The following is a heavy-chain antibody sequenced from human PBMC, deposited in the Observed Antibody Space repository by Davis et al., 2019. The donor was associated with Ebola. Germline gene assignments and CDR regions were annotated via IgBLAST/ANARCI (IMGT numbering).Heavy chain of an antibody. CDR1: GGSISSSSYY. CDR2: IYYSGTT. D-gene: IGHD3-16*01. CDR3: AREAGGGAFDI. J-gene: IGHJ3*02. V-gene: IGHV4-31*03. Sequence: MPSETLSLTCTVSGGSISSSSYYWSWIRQHPGEGLEWIGIIYYSGTTHYNPSLKSRVIISRDTSKNQFSLKLSSVTAADTAVYYCAREAGGGAFDIWGQGTMITVSS.